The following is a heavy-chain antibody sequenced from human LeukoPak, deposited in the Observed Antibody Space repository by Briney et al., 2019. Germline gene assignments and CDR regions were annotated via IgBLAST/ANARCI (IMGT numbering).Heavy chain of an antibody. CDR2: IYNSGART. Sequence: GGSLRLSCAASGFTFSTYSMTWVRQAPGKGLEWVSSIYNSGARTFYADSVKGRFTVSRDNSKNTLYLEMNSLRAEDTAIYFCAKDVVPDSGWDLDLWGQGTLVTVSS. CDR1: GFTFSTYS. J-gene: IGHJ5*02. CDR3: AKDVVPDSGWDLDL. D-gene: IGHD6-19*01. V-gene: IGHV3-23*01.